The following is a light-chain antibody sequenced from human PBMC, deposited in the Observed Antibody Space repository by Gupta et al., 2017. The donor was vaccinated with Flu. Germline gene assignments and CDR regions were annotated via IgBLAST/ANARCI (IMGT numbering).Light chain of an antibody. Sequence: PAALSLSTGERATHSGRASRSVYSYLAWYQQKPGQAPRLLIYDASTRAAGISARFSGSQSGTDFTLTINSLEPEDFAVYYCLQRYSWPRTFGQGTKVEV. CDR3: LQRYSWPRT. CDR1: RSVYSY. J-gene: IGKJ1*01. V-gene: IGKV3-11*01. CDR2: DAS.